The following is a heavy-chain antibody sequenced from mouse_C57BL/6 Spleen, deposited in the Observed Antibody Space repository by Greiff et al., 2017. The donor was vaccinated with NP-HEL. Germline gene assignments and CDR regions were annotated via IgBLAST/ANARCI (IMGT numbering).Heavy chain of an antibody. V-gene: IGHV1-64*01. J-gene: IGHJ3*01. CDR1: GYTFTSYW. D-gene: IGHD2-2*01. Sequence: VKLQQPGAELVKPGASVKLSCKASGYTFTSYWMHWVKQRPGQGLEWIGMIHPNSGSTNYNEKFKSKATLTVDKSSSTAYMQLSSLTSEDSAVYYCAIYGYDGGFAYWGQGTLVTVSA. CDR3: AIYGYDGGFAY. CDR2: IHPNSGST.